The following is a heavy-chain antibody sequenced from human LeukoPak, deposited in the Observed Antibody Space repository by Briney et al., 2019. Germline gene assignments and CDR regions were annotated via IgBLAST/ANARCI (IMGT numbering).Heavy chain of an antibody. D-gene: IGHD5-24*01. Sequence: SETLSLTCTVSGGSISSYYWSWIRQPPGKGLEWIGYIYYSGSTNYNPSLKSRVTISVDTSKNQFSLKLSSVTAADTAVYYCARLDGYRGFDYWGQGTLVTVSS. CDR3: ARLDGYRGFDY. CDR2: IYYSGST. J-gene: IGHJ4*02. CDR1: GGSISSYY. V-gene: IGHV4-59*01.